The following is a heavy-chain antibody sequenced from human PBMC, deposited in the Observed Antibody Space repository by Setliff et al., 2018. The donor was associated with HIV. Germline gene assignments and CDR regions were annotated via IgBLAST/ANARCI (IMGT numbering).Heavy chain of an antibody. CDR2: VYQSGAT. CDR1: GYSINSAFS. CDR3: ARLTYYYDTSGPAAAFDI. D-gene: IGHD3-22*01. V-gene: IGHV4-38-2*01. Sequence: SETLSLTCAVSGYSINSAFSWGWIRQSPGKGLEWIGTVYQSGATFYNPSLKSRVTISVDTSKNQLSLKLTSVTAADTAVYYYARLTYYYDTSGPAAAFDIWGQGTMVTVSS. J-gene: IGHJ3*02.